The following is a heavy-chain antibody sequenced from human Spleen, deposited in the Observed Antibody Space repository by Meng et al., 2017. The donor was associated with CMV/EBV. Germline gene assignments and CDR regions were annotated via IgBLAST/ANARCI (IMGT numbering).Heavy chain of an antibody. CDR1: GFSFDDYA. CDR2: LNWNGGTR. CDR3: ARDSAPYYYDRSAHCYECQYYFDY. D-gene: IGHD3-22*01. V-gene: IGHV3-20*04. Sequence: GESLKISCASSGFSFDDYAMSWVRQVPGKGLEWVSGLNWNGGTRAYADSVKGRFNISRDNSKTSLYLQMNSLRAEDTAFYYCARDSAPYYYDRSAHCYECQYYFDYWGQGTLVTVSS. J-gene: IGHJ4*02.